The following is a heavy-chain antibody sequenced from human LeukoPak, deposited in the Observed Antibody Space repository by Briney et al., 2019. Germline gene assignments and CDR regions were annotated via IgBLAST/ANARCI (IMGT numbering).Heavy chain of an antibody. J-gene: IGHJ4*02. D-gene: IGHD6-6*01. V-gene: IGHV3-23*01. CDR3: ARDSSHYLGSSDY. CDR1: GFSFGSYP. Sequence: GGSLRLSCVVSGFSFGSYPISWVRQAPGKGLEWVSVISETGDVTHYADSMKGRFTISRDNIKNTLNLQMNSLRAEDTAIYYCARDSSHYLGSSDYWGQGTLVTVSS. CDR2: ISETGDVT.